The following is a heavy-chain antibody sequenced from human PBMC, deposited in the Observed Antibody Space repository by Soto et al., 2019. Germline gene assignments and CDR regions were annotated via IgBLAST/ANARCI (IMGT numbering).Heavy chain of an antibody. Sequence: GGSLRLSCAASGFTFSSYAMSWVRQAQGKGLEWVSAISGSGGSTYYADSVKGRFTISRDNSKNTLYLQMTSLRAEDTAVYYYARQNDFWSGYRTGYNFDYWGQGTLVTVSS. V-gene: IGHV3-23*01. CDR1: GFTFSSYA. J-gene: IGHJ4*02. CDR3: ARQNDFWSGYRTGYNFDY. CDR2: ISGSGGST. D-gene: IGHD3-3*01.